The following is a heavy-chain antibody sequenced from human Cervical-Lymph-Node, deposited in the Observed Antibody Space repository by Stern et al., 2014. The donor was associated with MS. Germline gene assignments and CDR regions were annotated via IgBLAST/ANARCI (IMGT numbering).Heavy chain of an antibody. CDR1: GGSISSGGYY. Sequence: QVQLQESGPGLVKPSQTLSLTCTVSGGSISSGGYYWSWIRQHPGKGLEXIGYIYYSGSTYYNPSLKSRVTISVDTSKNQFSLKLSSVTAADTAVYYCARDLYSNYYYGMDVWGQGTTVTVSS. D-gene: IGHD4-11*01. CDR3: ARDLYSNYYYGMDV. J-gene: IGHJ6*02. CDR2: IYYSGST. V-gene: IGHV4-31*03.